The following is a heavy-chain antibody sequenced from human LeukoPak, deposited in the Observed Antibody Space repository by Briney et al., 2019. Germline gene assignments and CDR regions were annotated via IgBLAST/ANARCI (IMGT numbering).Heavy chain of an antibody. CDR2: ISGSGDNT. CDR1: GFTFSSYA. CDR3: ALLMMYAIDFDS. V-gene: IGHV3-23*01. J-gene: IGHJ4*02. Sequence: GGSLRLSCAASGFTFSSYAMHWVRQAPGKGLEWVSAISGSGDNTYYADSVKGRFTISRDNSKNTLYLQLNSLRAEDTAVYYCALLMMYAIDFDSWGQGTLVTVSS. D-gene: IGHD2-8*01.